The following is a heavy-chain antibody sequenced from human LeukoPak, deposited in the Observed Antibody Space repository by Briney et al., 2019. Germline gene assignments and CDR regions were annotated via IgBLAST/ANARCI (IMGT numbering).Heavy chain of an antibody. CDR3: ARRGIVLGAAPVLKYSFDY. V-gene: IGHV3-23*01. Sequence: GGSLRLSCAASGFTFSSYAMSWVRQAPGKGLEYVSSISVSGGGTYYADSVKGRFTISRDNSKNTLYLQMNSLSAEDTAVYYCARRGIVLGAAPVLKYSFDYWGQGTLVTVSS. CDR1: GFTFSSYA. D-gene: IGHD1-26*01. J-gene: IGHJ4*02. CDR2: ISVSGGGT.